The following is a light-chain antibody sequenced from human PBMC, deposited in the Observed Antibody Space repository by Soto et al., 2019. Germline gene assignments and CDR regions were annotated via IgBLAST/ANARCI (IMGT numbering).Light chain of an antibody. CDR2: GAS. CDR3: QHYGSSCT. V-gene: IGKV3-20*01. Sequence: EIVLPQSPGTLSLSPGERATLSCRASQSVRCSDLAWYQQKPGQAPRLLMYGASTRATGIPDRFSGSGSGKDCTLTISRMEPDDFAVYSGQHYGSSCTFGQGTKLEIK. J-gene: IGKJ2*02. CDR1: QSVRCSD.